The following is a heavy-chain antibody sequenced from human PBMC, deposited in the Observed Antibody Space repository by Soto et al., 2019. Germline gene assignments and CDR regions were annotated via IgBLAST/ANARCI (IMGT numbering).Heavy chain of an antibody. CDR1: VGSISSSNL. D-gene: IGHD3-3*01. Sequence: SETLSRTGAVSVGSISSSNLWSWVRQPPGKGLEWSGEIYHSGSTNYNPSLKSLVTISVDKSKNKFSLKLSSVTAADTAVYHCARDLLRPYSDFWTGYPNYYYGMDVWGKGTTVPASP. J-gene: IGHJ6*04. CDR2: IYHSGST. V-gene: IGHV4-4*02. CDR3: ARDLLRPYSDFWTGYPNYYYGMDV.